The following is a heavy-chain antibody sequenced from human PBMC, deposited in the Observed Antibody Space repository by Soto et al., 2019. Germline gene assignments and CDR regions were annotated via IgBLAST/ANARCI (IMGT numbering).Heavy chain of an antibody. CDR3: ARDSCSSTSCYPGMDV. V-gene: IGHV3-74*01. CDR1: GFTFRSYW. CDR2: INSDGSST. Sequence: GGSWRLSCAASGFTFRSYWMHWVRQAPGKGLVLVSRINSDGSSTSYADSVKGRFTISRDNAKNTLYLQMNSLRAEDTAVYYCARDSCSSTSCYPGMDVWGQGTTVTVSS. J-gene: IGHJ6*02. D-gene: IGHD2-2*01.